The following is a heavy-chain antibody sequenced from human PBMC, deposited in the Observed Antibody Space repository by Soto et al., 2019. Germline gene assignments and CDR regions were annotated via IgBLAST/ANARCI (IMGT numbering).Heavy chain of an antibody. Sequence: QVQLVESGGGVVQPGRSLRLSCAASGFTFSSYGMHWVRQAPGKGLEWGAVISYDGSNKYYADSVKGRFTISRDNSKNTLYLQMNSLRAEDTAVYYCAKDGAALVLYYYYYGMDVWGQGTTVTVSS. CDR2: ISYDGSNK. CDR3: AKDGAALVLYYYYYGMDV. CDR1: GFTFSSYG. V-gene: IGHV3-30*18. J-gene: IGHJ6*02. D-gene: IGHD6-6*01.